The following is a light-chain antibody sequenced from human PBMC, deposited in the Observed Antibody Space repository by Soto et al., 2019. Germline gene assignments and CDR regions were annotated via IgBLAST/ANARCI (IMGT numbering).Light chain of an antibody. CDR1: SSDVGGYNY. V-gene: IGLV2-14*01. J-gene: IGLJ2*01. CDR2: EVS. CDR3: SSCTSSSTVV. Sequence: QSALTQPASVSGSPGQSITISCTGTSSDVGGYNYVSWYQQHPGKAPKLMIYEVSNRPSGVSNRFSGSKSGNTASLTISGLQAEVEADYYCSSCTSSSTVVFGGGTQLTVL.